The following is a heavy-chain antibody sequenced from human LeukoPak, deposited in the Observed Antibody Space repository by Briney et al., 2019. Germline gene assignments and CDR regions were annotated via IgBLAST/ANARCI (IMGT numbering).Heavy chain of an antibody. CDR3: ARNLRRGYDFWSGYYNFDY. CDR2: IIPIFGTA. CDR1: GGTFSSYA. Sequence: ASVKVSCKASGGTFSSYAISWVRQAPGQGLEWMGGIIPIFGTANYAQKFQGRVTITADESTSTAYMELSSLRSEDTAVYYCARNLRRGYDFWSGYYNFDYWGQGTLVTVSS. V-gene: IGHV1-69*13. D-gene: IGHD3-3*01. J-gene: IGHJ4*02.